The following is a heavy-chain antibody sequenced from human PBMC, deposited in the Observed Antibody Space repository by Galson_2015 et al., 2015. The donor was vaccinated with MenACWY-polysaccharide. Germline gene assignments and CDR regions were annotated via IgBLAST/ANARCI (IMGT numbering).Heavy chain of an antibody. J-gene: IGHJ3*01. V-gene: IGHV3-11*01. CDR3: ATRSTPVDNHAFDS. CDR1: GFTSRDYY. D-gene: IGHD1-14*01. CDR2: ISYSGNII. Sequence: SLRLSCAASGFTSRDYYMNWLRQAPGKGLEWISYISYSGNIIYYADSVKGRFTISWDTAKKSLYLLMDGLRADDTAVYYCATRSTPVDNHAFDSWAQGPRVIVSS.